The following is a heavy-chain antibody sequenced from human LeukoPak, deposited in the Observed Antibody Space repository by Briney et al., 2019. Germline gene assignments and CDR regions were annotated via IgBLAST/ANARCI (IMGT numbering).Heavy chain of an antibody. CDR2: IYFTGSI. CDR1: GGSISGHY. CDR3: ARGAREGDY. V-gene: IGHV4-59*11. J-gene: IGHJ4*02. Sequence: SETLSLTCTVSGGSISGHYWSWIRQPPGKGLEWIGYIYFTGSINYNPSLTSRVTISVDMSKNQFSLILTSVTAADTAIYYCARGAREGDYWGQGTLVTVSS.